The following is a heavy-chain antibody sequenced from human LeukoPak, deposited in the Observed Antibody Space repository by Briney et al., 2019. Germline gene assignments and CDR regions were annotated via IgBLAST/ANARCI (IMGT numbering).Heavy chain of an antibody. CDR1: GVSISSHY. D-gene: IGHD6-13*01. Sequence: SETLPLTCTVSGVSISSHYWSWIRQPPGNGLEWIGYIYYSGSTNYNPSLKSRVTISVDTSKNQFSLKLSSVTAADTAVYYCARSRVYGYYYYMDVWGKGTTVTVSS. CDR3: ARSRVYGYYYYMDV. CDR2: IYYSGST. J-gene: IGHJ6*03. V-gene: IGHV4-59*11.